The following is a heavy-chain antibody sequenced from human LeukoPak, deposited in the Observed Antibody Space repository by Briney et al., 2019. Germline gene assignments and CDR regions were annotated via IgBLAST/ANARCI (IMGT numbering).Heavy chain of an antibody. J-gene: IGHJ6*03. Sequence: ASVKVSCKASGYTFTSYGISWVRQAPGQGLEWMGWISAYNGNTNYAQKLQGRVTMTTDTSTSTAYMELRSLSSATAADTAVYFCARGRVSSSTWYSTYYYYFYMDVWGKGTTVTVSS. CDR3: ARGRVSSSTWYSTYYYYFYMDV. CDR2: ISAYNGNT. D-gene: IGHD6-13*01. CDR1: GYTFTSYG. V-gene: IGHV1-18*01.